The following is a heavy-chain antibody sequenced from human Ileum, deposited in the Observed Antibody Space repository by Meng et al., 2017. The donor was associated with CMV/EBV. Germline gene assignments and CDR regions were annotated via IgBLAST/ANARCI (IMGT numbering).Heavy chain of an antibody. CDR3: AKDHHYDILTGLSYYFDY. J-gene: IGHJ4*02. Sequence: FTFSSYGMHWVRQAPGKGLEWVAVIWYDGSNKYYADSVKGRFTISRDNSKNTLYLQMNSLRAEDTAVYYCAKDHHYDILTGLSYYFDYWGQGTLVTVSS. CDR1: FTFSSYG. D-gene: IGHD3-9*01. CDR2: IWYDGSNK. V-gene: IGHV3-33*06.